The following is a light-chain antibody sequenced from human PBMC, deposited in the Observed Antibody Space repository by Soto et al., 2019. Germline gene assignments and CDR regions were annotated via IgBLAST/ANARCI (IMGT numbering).Light chain of an antibody. Sequence: EIVLTQSPGTLSLSSGERATLSCRANESVDDDFLAWYQRRPGQAPRLLNYGASTRASGIPQRFGGGGSGTEFPLTLSRLEPEDFAVYYCQQYGGSPLTFGQGTRLEIK. CDR3: QQYGGSPLT. V-gene: IGKV3-20*01. CDR1: ESVDDDF. CDR2: GAS. J-gene: IGKJ5*01.